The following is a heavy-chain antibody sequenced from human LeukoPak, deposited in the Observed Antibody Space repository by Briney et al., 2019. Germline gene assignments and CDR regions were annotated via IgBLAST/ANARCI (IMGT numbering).Heavy chain of an antibody. V-gene: IGHV1-69*05. Sequence: SVKVSCKASGGTFSSYAISWVRQAPGQGLEWMGGIIPIFGTANYAQKFQGRVTITTDESTSTAYTELSSLRSEDTAVYYCARSYSSSWDYYYYMDVWGKGTTVTVSS. CDR1: GGTFSSYA. CDR2: IIPIFGTA. D-gene: IGHD6-13*01. CDR3: ARSYSSSWDYYYYMDV. J-gene: IGHJ6*03.